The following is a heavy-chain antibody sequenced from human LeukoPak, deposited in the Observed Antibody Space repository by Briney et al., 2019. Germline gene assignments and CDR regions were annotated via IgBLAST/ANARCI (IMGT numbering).Heavy chain of an antibody. J-gene: IGHJ4*02. Sequence: GGSLRLYCAVSGFTLTNHGVSWVRQAPGKGLEWVSIITGTGGKYYGDSVKGRFVLSRDNSKNTVYMQMSSLRAEDTATYYCAKDYCRDGNCPFPFLDSWGQGTQVTVSS. D-gene: IGHD2-15*01. CDR3: AKDYCRDGNCPFPFLDS. CDR1: GFTLTNHG. V-gene: IGHV3-23*01. CDR2: ITGTGGK.